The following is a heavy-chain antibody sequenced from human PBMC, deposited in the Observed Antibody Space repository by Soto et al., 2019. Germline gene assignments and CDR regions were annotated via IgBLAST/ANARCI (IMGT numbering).Heavy chain of an antibody. Sequence: PGGSLRLSCAASGFTFSSYGMHWVCQAPGKGLEWVAVIWYDGSNKYYADSVKGRFTISRDNSKNTLYLQMNSLRAEDTAVYYCARGVDPVLRFLEWLLPFDYWGQGTLVTVSS. V-gene: IGHV3-30*19. CDR3: ARGVDPVLRFLEWLLPFDY. D-gene: IGHD3-3*01. CDR1: GFTFSSYG. J-gene: IGHJ4*02. CDR2: IWYDGSNK.